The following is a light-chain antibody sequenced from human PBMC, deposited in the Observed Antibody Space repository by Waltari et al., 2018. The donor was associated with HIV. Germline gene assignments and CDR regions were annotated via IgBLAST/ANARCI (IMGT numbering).Light chain of an antibody. Sequence: QSVLTQPPAVSAAPGQKVTISCSGTTSNIGNNFVPWYQKLPGTAPKLLIFDNHKRPSGVSDRFSASKSATSATLDITGLHTGDEAEYYCGTWDTSLNAGVFGGGTKVSVL. V-gene: IGLV1-51*01. CDR2: DNH. CDR1: TSNIGNNF. J-gene: IGLJ2*01. CDR3: GTWDTSLNAGV.